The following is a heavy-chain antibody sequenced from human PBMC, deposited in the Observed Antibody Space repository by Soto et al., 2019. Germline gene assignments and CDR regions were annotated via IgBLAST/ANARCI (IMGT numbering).Heavy chain of an antibody. CDR1: GFTFSSYG. D-gene: IGHD3-9*01. Sequence: PWGSLRLSCAASGFTFSSYGMHWVRQAPCKWLEWVAVIWYDGSNKYYADSVKGRFTISRDNSKNTLYLQMNSLRAEDTAVYYCARAEYYDILTGYFPYYYGMDVWGQGTTVTVSS. CDR3: ARAEYYDILTGYFPYYYGMDV. CDR2: IWYDGSNK. J-gene: IGHJ6*02. V-gene: IGHV3-33*01.